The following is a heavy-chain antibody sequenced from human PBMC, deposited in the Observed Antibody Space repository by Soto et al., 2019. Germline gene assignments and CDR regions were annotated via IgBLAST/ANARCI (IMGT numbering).Heavy chain of an antibody. V-gene: IGHV3-23*01. Sequence: HPGGSLRLSCAASGFTFSSYAMSWVRQAPGKGLEWVSAISGSGGSTYYADSVKGRFTISRDNSKNTLYLQMNSLRAEDTAVYYCAKAGHSLSDAFDIWGQGTMVTVSS. CDR1: GFTFSSYA. CDR3: AKAGHSLSDAFDI. CDR2: ISGSGGST. J-gene: IGHJ3*02.